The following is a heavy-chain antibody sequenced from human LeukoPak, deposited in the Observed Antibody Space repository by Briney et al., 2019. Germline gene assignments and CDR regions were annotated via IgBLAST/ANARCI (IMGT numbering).Heavy chain of an antibody. D-gene: IGHD5-12*01. CDR1: GFTFSKYW. CDR2: INSGGSST. CDR3: ARARYSDYDPSLEFDY. V-gene: IGHV3-74*01. Sequence: GGSLRLSCTASGFTFSKYWMHWVRQVPGKGLVWVSRINSGGSSTAYADFVKGQFTISRDNAKNTLFLQMDSLRAEDTAVYHCARARYSDYDPSLEFDYWGQGVLVIVSS. J-gene: IGHJ4*02.